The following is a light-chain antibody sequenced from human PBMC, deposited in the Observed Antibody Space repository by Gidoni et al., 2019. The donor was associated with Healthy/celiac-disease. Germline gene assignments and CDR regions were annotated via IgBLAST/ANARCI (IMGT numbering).Light chain of an antibody. CDR3: QSYDSSLSGSRV. V-gene: IGLV1-40*01. J-gene: IGLJ2*01. Sequence: ISCTGSSSNIGAGYDVHWYQQLPGTAPKLLIYGNSNRPSGVPDRFSGSKSGTSASLAITGLQAEDEADYYCQSYDSSLSGSRVFGGGTKLTVL. CDR2: GNS. CDR1: SSNIGAGYD.